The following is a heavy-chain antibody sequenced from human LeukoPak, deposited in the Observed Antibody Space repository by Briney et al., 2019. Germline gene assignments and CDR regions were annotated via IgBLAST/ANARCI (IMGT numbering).Heavy chain of an antibody. D-gene: IGHD6-13*01. CDR2: ISSSSYI. V-gene: IGHV3-21*01. Sequence: PGGSLRLSCAASGFTYSSYSMNWVRQAPGKGLEWVSSISSSSYIYYADSVKGRFTISRDNAKNSLYLQMNSLRAEDTAVYYCARGGSSWPRVDYWGQGTLVTVSS. J-gene: IGHJ4*02. CDR1: GFTYSSYS. CDR3: ARGGSSWPRVDY.